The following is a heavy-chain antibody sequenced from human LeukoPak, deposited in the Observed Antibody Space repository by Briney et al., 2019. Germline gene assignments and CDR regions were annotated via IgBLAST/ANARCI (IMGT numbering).Heavy chain of an antibody. CDR3: ARSPGATTPIYIDY. Sequence: GGSLRLSCAASGFTFDDYGMSWVRQAPGKGLEWVSGINWNGGSTGYADSVKGRFTISRDNAKNSLYLQMNSLRAEDTALYYCARSPGATTPIYIDYWGQGTLVTVSS. CDR1: GFTFDDYG. J-gene: IGHJ4*02. V-gene: IGHV3-20*04. D-gene: IGHD1-26*01. CDR2: INWNGGST.